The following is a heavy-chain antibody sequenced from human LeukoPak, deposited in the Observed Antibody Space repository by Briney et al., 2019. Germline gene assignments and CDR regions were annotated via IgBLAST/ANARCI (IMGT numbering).Heavy chain of an antibody. CDR1: GYTFTSYG. D-gene: IGHD2-2*01. CDR3: VYIVVVPADRTYMDV. CDR2: ISAYNGNT. V-gene: IGHV1-18*01. Sequence: ASVKVSCKASGYTFTSYGISWVRQAPGQGLEWMGWISAYNGNTNYAQKLQGRVTMTTDTSTSTAYMELRSLRSEDTAVYYCVYIVVVPADRTYMDVWGKGTTVTISS. J-gene: IGHJ6*03.